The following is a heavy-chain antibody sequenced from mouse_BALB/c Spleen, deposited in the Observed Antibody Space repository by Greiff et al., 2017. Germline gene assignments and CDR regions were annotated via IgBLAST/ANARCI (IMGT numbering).Heavy chain of an antibody. CDR1: GYTFTSYT. D-gene: IGHD1-1*01. CDR2: INPSSGYT. CDR3: ARLKTTVVATEYFDV. J-gene: IGHJ1*01. V-gene: IGHV1-4*01. Sequence: QVQLKQSGAELARPGASVKMSCKASGYTFTSYTMHWVKQRPGQGLEWIGYINPSSGYTNYNQKFKDKATLTADKSSSTAYMQLSSLTSEDSAVYYCARLKTTVVATEYFDVWGAGTTVTVSS.